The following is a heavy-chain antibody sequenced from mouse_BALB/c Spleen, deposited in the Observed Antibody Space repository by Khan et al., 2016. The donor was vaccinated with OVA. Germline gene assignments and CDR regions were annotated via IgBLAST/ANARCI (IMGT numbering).Heavy chain of an antibody. CDR2: ISPGSGDT. Sequence: VQLQESGAELARPGASVKLSCKASGYTFTDYYINWVKQRTGQGLEWIGEISPGSGDTYYNARFKGKATLTADTSSSTTYMKLSSLTSEASAVYFCARRNYFGYTFAYWGQGTLVTVSA. V-gene: IGHV1-77*01. CDR1: GYTFTDYY. D-gene: IGHD1-2*01. J-gene: IGHJ3*01. CDR3: ARRNYFGYTFAY.